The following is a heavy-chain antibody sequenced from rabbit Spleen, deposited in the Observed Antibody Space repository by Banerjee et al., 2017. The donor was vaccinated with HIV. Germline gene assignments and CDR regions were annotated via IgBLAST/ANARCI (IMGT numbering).Heavy chain of an antibody. CDR2: INTVTCKP. J-gene: IGHJ6*01. CDR3: AKDLTGVIGWNFGW. Sequence: QEQLVESGGGLVQPEGSLKLSCTASGFSFSNNAVMCWVHQAPGKGLEWIACINTVTCKPGYASWAKGRSTFSKTSSTTMTLQLSSLTATDTATYICAKDLTGVIGWNFGWWGQGTLVTVS. V-gene: IGHV1S45*01. CDR1: GFSFSNNAV. D-gene: IGHD4-1*01.